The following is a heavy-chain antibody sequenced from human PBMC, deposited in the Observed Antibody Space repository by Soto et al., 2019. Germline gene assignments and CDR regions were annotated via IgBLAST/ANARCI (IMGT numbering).Heavy chain of an antibody. CDR1: GFTFTSSA. J-gene: IGHJ6*02. Sequence: QMQLVQSGPEVKKPGTSVKVSCKASGFTFTSSAVQWVRQARGQRLEWIGWIVVGSGNTNYAQKFQERVTITRDMSTSTAYMELSSLRSDDTAVYYCAALEYDFWSGYPSGMDVWGQGTTVTVSS. V-gene: IGHV1-58*01. D-gene: IGHD3-3*01. CDR3: AALEYDFWSGYPSGMDV. CDR2: IVVGSGNT.